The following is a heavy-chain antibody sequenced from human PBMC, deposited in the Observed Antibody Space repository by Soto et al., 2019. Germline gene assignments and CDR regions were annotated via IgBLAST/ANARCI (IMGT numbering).Heavy chain of an antibody. CDR1: GGSISSSSYY. J-gene: IGHJ4*02. Sequence: SETLSLTCTVSGGSISSSSYYWGWIRQPPGKGLEWIGSIYYSGSTYYNPSLKSRVTISVDTSKNQFSLKRSSVTAADTAVYYCARCSYSGSYFDYWGQGTLVTVSS. CDR3: ARCSYSGSYFDY. CDR2: IYYSGST. D-gene: IGHD1-26*01. V-gene: IGHV4-39*01.